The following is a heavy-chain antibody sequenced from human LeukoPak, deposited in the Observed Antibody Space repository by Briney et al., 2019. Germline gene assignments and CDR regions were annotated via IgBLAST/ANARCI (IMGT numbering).Heavy chain of an antibody. CDR2: ISGSGGST. Sequence: PGGSLRLSCAASGFTFSSYAMSWVRQAPGKGLEWVSAISGSGGSTYYADSVKGRFTISRDNSKNTLYLQMNSLRAEDTAVYYCASLYYGDYSLAWGKRGTHFDYWGQGTLVTVSS. CDR3: ASLYYGDYSLAWGKRGTHFDY. D-gene: IGHD4-17*01. J-gene: IGHJ4*02. V-gene: IGHV3-23*01. CDR1: GFTFSSYA.